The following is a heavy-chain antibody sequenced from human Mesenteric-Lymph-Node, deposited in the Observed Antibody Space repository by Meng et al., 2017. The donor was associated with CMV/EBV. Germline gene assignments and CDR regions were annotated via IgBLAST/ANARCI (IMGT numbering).Heavy chain of an antibody. CDR1: GFTFSSYA. CDR2: ISGGRGIT. Sequence: GESLKISCAASGFTFSSYAMSWVRQAPGKGLEWVSGISGGRGITQYAYADSVKGQFTISRDNSKNTLYLQMNSLRAEDTAVYYCAKEGNSRYYYGMDVWGQGTTVTVSS. D-gene: IGHD3-16*02. V-gene: IGHV3-23*01. CDR3: AKEGNSRYYYGMDV. J-gene: IGHJ6*02.